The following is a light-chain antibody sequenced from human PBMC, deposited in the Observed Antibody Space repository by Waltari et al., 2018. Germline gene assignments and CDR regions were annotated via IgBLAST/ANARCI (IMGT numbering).Light chain of an antibody. CDR1: NDGSTT. V-gene: IGKV3D-11*03. J-gene: IGKJ1*01. CDR2: GAS. CDR3: QHDVKLPVT. Sequence: SCRASNDGSTTLAWFQQKPGQAPRLLIYGASNRASGIPDRFSGSGSGTDFSLTISRLEAEDFAVYYCQHDVKLPVTFGQGTKVEIK.